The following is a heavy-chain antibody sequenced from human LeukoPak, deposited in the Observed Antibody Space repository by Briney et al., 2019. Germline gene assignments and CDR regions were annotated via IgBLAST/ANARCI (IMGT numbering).Heavy chain of an antibody. V-gene: IGHV3-64*01. CDR2: ISSNGGST. J-gene: IGHJ4*02. Sequence: PGGSLRLSCAASGFTFRSYGMHWVRQAPGKGLEYVAAISSNGGSTDYANSVKGRFTISRDNSKNTLYLQMGSLRAEDMAVYYCARIGYNHHLDYWGQGTLVTVSS. D-gene: IGHD5-24*01. CDR1: GFTFRSYG. CDR3: ARIGYNHHLDY.